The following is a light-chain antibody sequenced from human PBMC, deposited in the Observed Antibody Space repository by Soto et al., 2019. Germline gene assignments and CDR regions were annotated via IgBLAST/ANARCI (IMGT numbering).Light chain of an antibody. CDR2: VAS. CDR1: QTVIKY. J-gene: IGKJ3*01. CDR3: QQSYSTLFT. V-gene: IGKV1-39*01. Sequence: DIQMTQSPSSLSASVGDRVTITCRASQTVIKYLNWYQQKPGRAPNLLIYVASRLQSGVPSRFSASGSGTEFTLTISSLQPEDFATYYCQQSYSTLFTFGPGTKVEIK.